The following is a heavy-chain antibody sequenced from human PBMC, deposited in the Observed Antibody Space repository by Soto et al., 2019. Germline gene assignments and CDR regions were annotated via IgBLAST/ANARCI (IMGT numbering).Heavy chain of an antibody. J-gene: IGHJ4*02. Sequence: NPSETLSLTCTVSGGSISNGDYYWSWIRQSPGKGLEWLAYIYHSGSTYYNPSLKSRLSISIDTSKNQFSLKLSSVTATDTAVYYCACRGIIPSHIFWGQGTLVTVSS. D-gene: IGHD1-1*01. CDR3: ACRGIIPSHIF. CDR2: IYHSGST. V-gene: IGHV4-30-4*01. CDR1: GGSISNGDYY.